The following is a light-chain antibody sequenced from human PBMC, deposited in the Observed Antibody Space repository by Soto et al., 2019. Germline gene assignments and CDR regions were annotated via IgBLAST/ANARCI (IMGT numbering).Light chain of an antibody. CDR1: QSVSSN. Sequence: EIVMTQSPATLSVSPGERATLSCRASQSVSSNLAWYQQEAGQAPRLLINGASTRATGIPARFSGSGSGTEFTLTISSLQSEDFAVYYCQQYNNWPPMYTFGQGTKLEIK. CDR3: QQYNNWPPMYT. CDR2: GAS. J-gene: IGKJ2*01. V-gene: IGKV3-15*01.